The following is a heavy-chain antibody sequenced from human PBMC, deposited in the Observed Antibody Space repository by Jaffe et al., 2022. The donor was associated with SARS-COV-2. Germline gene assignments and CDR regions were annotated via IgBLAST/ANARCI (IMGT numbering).Heavy chain of an antibody. D-gene: IGHD4-17*01. Sequence: EVQLVESGGGLVQPGRSLRLSCAASGFTFDDYAMHWVRQAPGKGLEWVSGISWNSGSIGYADSVKGRFTISRDNAKNSLYLQMNSLRAEDTALYYCAKDDYGDIMGWFDPWGQGTLVTVSS. V-gene: IGHV3-9*01. CDR3: AKDDYGDIMGWFDP. J-gene: IGHJ5*02. CDR2: ISWNSGSI. CDR1: GFTFDDYA.